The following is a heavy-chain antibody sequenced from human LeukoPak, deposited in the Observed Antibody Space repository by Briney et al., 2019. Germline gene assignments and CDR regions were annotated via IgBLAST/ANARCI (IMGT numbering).Heavy chain of an antibody. J-gene: IGHJ4*02. V-gene: IGHV3-74*01. CDR1: GFTVSSNY. D-gene: IGHD2-2*01. Sequence: GGSLRPSCAASGFTVSSNYMSWVRQVPGKGLVWVSRIDTDGSDTRYADSVKGRFTISRDNAKNTLYLQMNSLRAEDTAVYYCVRDGYPAAREFDYWGQGTLVTVSS. CDR2: IDTDGSDT. CDR3: VRDGYPAAREFDY.